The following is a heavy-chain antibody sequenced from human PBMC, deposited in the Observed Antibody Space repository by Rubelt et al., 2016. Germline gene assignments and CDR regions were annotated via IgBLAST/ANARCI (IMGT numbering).Heavy chain of an antibody. D-gene: IGHD5-12*01. CDR3: ARRRNSGYDFDY. CDR1: GGSVSSIDNY. CDR2: IYYSGST. J-gene: IGHJ4*02. Sequence: QLQLQESGPGLVKPSETLSLTCTVSGGSVSSIDNYWGWIRQPPGKGLEWIGTIYYSGSTYYNPSLKSRLTIPVDTSNNQFPVKVNSGTAADTAVYYCARRRNSGYDFDYWGQGTLVTVSS. V-gene: IGHV4-39*01.